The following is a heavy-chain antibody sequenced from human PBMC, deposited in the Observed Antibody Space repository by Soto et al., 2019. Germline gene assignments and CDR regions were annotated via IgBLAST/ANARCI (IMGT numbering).Heavy chain of an antibody. J-gene: IGHJ6*02. Sequence: QVQLVQSGTEVKKPGSSAKVSCKASGGTFSNYVIRWVRQAPGQGLEWMGGIIPLFGTTDYAKKFQGRIAITADESTTTVYMDLSSLRFEDTAVYFCEIDGGSGELSVVWGQGPTVIVSS. D-gene: IGHD3-10*01. CDR3: EIDGGSGELSVV. V-gene: IGHV1-69*01. CDR1: GGTFSNYV. CDR2: IIPLFGTT.